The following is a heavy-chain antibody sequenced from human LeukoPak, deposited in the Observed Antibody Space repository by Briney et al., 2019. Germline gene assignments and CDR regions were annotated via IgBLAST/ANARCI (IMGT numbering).Heavy chain of an antibody. CDR1: GFTFSSYS. CDR2: ISSSSSYI. V-gene: IGHV3-21*01. Sequence: GGSLRLSCAASGFTFSSYSMNWVRQAPGKGLEWVSSISSSSSYIYYADSVKGRFTISRDNAKNTLYLQMNSLRAEDTAVYYCARDGIAAVDFDYWGQGILVAVSS. CDR3: ARDGIAAVDFDY. D-gene: IGHD6-13*01. J-gene: IGHJ4*02.